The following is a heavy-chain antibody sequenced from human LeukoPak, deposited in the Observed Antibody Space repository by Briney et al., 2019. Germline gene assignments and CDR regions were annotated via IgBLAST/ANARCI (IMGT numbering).Heavy chain of an antibody. CDR1: GYSISSGYY. CDR2: MYHSGST. CDR3: ARQGGSSSPYYYYYMDV. D-gene: IGHD6-13*01. J-gene: IGHJ6*03. Sequence: SETLSLTCAVSGYSISSGYYWGWFRQPPGKGLEWVGCMYHSGSTYYNPSLRSRVTISVDTSKNQFSLKLSSVTAADTAVYYCARQGGSSSPYYYYYMDVWGKGTTVTVSS. V-gene: IGHV4-38-2*01.